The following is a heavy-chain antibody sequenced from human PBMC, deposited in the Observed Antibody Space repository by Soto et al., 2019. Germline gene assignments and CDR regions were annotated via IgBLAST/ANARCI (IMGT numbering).Heavy chain of an antibody. CDR3: ARQARYSSSWPD. V-gene: IGHV5-51*01. D-gene: IGHD6-13*01. Sequence: PGESLKISCKGSGFSFTTYWIAWVRQMPGKGLEWMGIIYPGDSDTRYSPSFQGQVTISADKSISTAYLQWSSLKASDTAMYYCARQARYSSSWPDWGQGTLVTVSS. J-gene: IGHJ4*02. CDR2: IYPGDSDT. CDR1: GFSFTTYW.